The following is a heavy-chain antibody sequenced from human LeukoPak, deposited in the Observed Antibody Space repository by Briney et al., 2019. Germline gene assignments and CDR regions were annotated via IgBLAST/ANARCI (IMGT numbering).Heavy chain of an antibody. Sequence: PSETQSLTCAVYGGSFSGYYWSWIRQPPGKGLEWIGEINHSGSTNYNPSLKSRVTISVDTSKNQFSLKLSSVTAADTAVYYCARAASHAGSPYYYYYYGMDVWGKGTTVTVSS. CDR1: GGSFSGYY. V-gene: IGHV4-34*01. D-gene: IGHD3-16*01. J-gene: IGHJ6*04. CDR2: INHSGST. CDR3: ARAASHAGSPYYYYYYGMDV.